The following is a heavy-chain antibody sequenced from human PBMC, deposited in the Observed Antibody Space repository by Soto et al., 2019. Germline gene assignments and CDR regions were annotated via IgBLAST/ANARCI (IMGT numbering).Heavy chain of an antibody. J-gene: IGHJ4*02. CDR1: GGSISSYY. V-gene: IGHV4-59*08. D-gene: IGHD5-18*01. CDR2: IYYSGST. Sequence: PSETLSLTCTVSGGSISSYYWSWIRQPPGKGLEWIGYIYYSGSTNYNPSLKSRVTISVDTSKNQFSLKLSSVTAADTAVYYCARRGGYSYGYWFDYWGQGTLVTVSS. CDR3: ARRGGYSYGYWFDY.